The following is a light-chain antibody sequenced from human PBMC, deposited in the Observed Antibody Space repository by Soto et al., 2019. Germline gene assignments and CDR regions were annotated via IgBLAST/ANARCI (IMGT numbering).Light chain of an antibody. Sequence: EIVLTQSPVTLSMSPGEKATLSCRASQSVSIYLAWYQQKPGQAPRLLIYDASTRATGIPARFSGSGSGTEFTLTISSLQSEDFATFYCQQYKDWPLTFGGGTRVEI. V-gene: IGKV3-15*01. CDR1: QSVSIY. CDR2: DAS. J-gene: IGKJ4*01. CDR3: QQYKDWPLT.